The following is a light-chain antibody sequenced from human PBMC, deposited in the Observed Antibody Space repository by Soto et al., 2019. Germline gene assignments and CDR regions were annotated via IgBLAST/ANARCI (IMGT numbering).Light chain of an antibody. CDR3: SSYTSTSTLYV. V-gene: IGLV2-14*01. J-gene: IGLJ1*01. CDR2: EVR. CDR1: SSDIGRYDY. Sequence: QSALTQPASMSGSPGQSITISCTGTSSDIGRYDYVSWYQQLPGKAPKLIIYEVRNRPSGVSNRFSGSKSGNTASLTISGLQPEDEADYYCSSYTSTSTLYVFGTGTKVTVL.